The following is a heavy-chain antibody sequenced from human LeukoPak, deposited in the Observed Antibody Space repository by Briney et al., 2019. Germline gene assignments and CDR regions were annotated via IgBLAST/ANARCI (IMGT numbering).Heavy chain of an antibody. CDR3: VKSIVGATTGRRAFDI. V-gene: IGHV3-64D*06. J-gene: IGHJ3*02. D-gene: IGHD1-26*01. Sequence: GGSLRLSCSASGFTFTSYAMHWVRQAPGKGLEYVSTISSNGGSTYYADSVKGRFTISRDNSKNTLYLQMSSLRVEDTAAYYCVKSIVGATTGRRAFDIWGQGTMVTVSS. CDR2: ISSNGGST. CDR1: GFTFTSYA.